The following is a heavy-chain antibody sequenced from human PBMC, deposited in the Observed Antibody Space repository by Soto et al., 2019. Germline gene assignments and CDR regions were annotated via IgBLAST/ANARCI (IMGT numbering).Heavy chain of an antibody. J-gene: IGHJ5*02. V-gene: IGHV1-18*01. CDR1: GYTFTSYG. D-gene: IGHD2-2*01. Sequence: ASVKVSCKASGYTFTSYGISWVRQAPGQGLEWMGWISAYNGNTNYAQKLQGRVTMTTDTSTSTAYMELRSLRSDDTAVYYCARGLRRYCSSTSCYLGWFDPWGKGTLVTVSS. CDR3: ARGLRRYCSSTSCYLGWFDP. CDR2: ISAYNGNT.